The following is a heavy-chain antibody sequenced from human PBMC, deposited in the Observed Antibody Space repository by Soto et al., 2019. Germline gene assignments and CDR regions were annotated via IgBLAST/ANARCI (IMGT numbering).Heavy chain of an antibody. V-gene: IGHV3-53*01. Sequence: HPGGSLRLSCAASGFTVSRNFMSWVRQAPGKGLEWVSVIYSGGSTYYADSVKGRFTISRDNSKNTLSLQMNSLRAEDTAVYYCARGKWAGAATPIEYWGQGTLVTVSS. CDR1: GFTVSRNF. D-gene: IGHD2-15*01. J-gene: IGHJ4*02. CDR3: ARGKWAGAATPIEY. CDR2: IYSGGST.